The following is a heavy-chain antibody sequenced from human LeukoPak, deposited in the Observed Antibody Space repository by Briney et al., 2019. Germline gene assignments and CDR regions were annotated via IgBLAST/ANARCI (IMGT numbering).Heavy chain of an antibody. Sequence: GGSLRLSCAASGFTFRSYSMNWVRQALGKGLEWVAVISYDGSNKYYADSVKGRFTISRDNSKNTLYLQMNSLRAEDTAVYYCARAAARVRTFDYWGQGTLVTVSS. J-gene: IGHJ4*02. CDR2: ISYDGSNK. D-gene: IGHD1-1*01. V-gene: IGHV3-30*03. CDR3: ARAAARVRTFDY. CDR1: GFTFRSYS.